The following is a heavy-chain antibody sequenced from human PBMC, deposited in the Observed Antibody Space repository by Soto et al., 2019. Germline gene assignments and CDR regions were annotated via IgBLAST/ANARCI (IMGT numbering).Heavy chain of an antibody. Sequence: PSETLSLTCTGSGGSISSGDYYWSWIRQPPGRGLEWIGYIYYSGSTNYNPSLKSRVTISVDTSKKQFSLKLSSVTAADTAVYYCARLGGWTYYYGSGSYSSSTLNYYYYGMDVWGQGTTVTVSS. J-gene: IGHJ6*02. V-gene: IGHV4-30-4*01. CDR2: IYYSGST. CDR3: ARLGGWTYYYGSGSYSSSTLNYYYYGMDV. D-gene: IGHD3-10*01. CDR1: GGSISSGDYY.